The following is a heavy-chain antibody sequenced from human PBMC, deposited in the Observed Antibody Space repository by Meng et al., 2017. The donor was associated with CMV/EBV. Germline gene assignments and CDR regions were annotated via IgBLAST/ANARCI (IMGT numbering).Heavy chain of an antibody. Sequence: GESLKISCAASGFTFSNAWMSWVRQAPGKGLEWVGRIKSKTDGGTTDYAAPVKGRFTISRDDSKNTLYLQMNSLKTEDTAVYYCARVGSYSPRASGYAFDIWGQGTMVTVSS. CDR2: IKSKTDGGTT. CDR1: GFTFSNAW. D-gene: IGHD1-26*01. V-gene: IGHV3-15*01. J-gene: IGHJ3*02. CDR3: ARVGSYSPRASGYAFDI.